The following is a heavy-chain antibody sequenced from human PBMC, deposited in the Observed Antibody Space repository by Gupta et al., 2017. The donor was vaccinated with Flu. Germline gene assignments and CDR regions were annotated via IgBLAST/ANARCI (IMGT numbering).Heavy chain of an antibody. Sequence: EVQLVESGGGWVKPGGSLRFSCAASGFSFSYAYMTWVRQAPGKGLEWVGRLKSEADGGTADYAPPVKGRFTISRDDSKNTLWLQMNSLRTEDTAVYYCTTDSSGGITFDIWGQGTPVIVST. D-gene: IGHD3-10*01. CDR1: GFSFSYAY. CDR2: LKSEADGGTA. J-gene: IGHJ3*02. CDR3: TTDSSGGITFDI. V-gene: IGHV3-15*01.